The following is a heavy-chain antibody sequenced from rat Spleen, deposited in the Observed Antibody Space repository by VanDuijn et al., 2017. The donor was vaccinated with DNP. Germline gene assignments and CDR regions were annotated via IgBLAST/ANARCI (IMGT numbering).Heavy chain of an antibody. D-gene: IGHD3-1*01. CDR2: ITTAGGT. V-gene: IGHV5-46*01. CDR1: GFPFSTFP. CDR3: ARGGPYYFDY. J-gene: IGHJ2*01. Sequence: EVQLVESGGGLVQPGRSMKLSCAASGFPFSTFPMAWVRQAPMKGLEWVATITTAGGTYYRDSVKCRFTTSRDNAKNTQYLQMDSLRSEDTATYYCARGGPYYFDYWGQGVMVTVSS.